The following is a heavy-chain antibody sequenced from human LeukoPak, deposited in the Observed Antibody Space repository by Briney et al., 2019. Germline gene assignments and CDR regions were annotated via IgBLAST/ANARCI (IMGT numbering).Heavy chain of an antibody. V-gene: IGHV1-8*01. Sequence: ASVKVSCKASGYTFTSDDINSLRQATGQGLEWMGWMNPNSGNTGYAQKFQGRVTMTRNTSISTAYMELSSLRSEDTAVYYCARGHVIAAAVSWGQGTLVTVSS. CDR3: ARGHVIAAAVS. CDR2: MNPNSGNT. D-gene: IGHD6-13*01. J-gene: IGHJ4*02. CDR1: GYTFTSDD.